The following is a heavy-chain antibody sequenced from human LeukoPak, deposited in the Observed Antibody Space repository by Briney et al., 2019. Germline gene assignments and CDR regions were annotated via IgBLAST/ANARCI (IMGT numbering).Heavy chain of an antibody. CDR1: GGSISSHY. D-gene: IGHD6-13*01. CDR3: ARERIAAAGFDY. V-gene: IGHV4-59*11. CDR2: IYYSGST. J-gene: IGHJ4*02. Sequence: SETLSLTCTVSGGSISSHYWNWIRQPPGKGLEWIGYIYYSGSTNYNPSLKSRVTISVDTSKNQFSLKLSSVTAADTAVYYCARERIAAAGFDYWGQGTLVTVSS.